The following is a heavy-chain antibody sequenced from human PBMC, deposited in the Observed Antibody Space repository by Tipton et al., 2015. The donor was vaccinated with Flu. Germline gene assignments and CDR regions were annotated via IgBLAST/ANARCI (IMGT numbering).Heavy chain of an antibody. D-gene: IGHD2-2*01. V-gene: IGHV4-38-2*02. CDR2: IHHSGST. Sequence: TLSLTCTVSGYSISSGYYWGWIRQPPGKGLEWIGSIHHSGSTYYNKSLKSRVTISVDTSKNQFSLKLNSVTAADTAVYYCARAVVPAAMRVNWFDSWGQGTLVTVSS. J-gene: IGHJ5*01. CDR1: GYSISSGYY. CDR3: ARAVVPAAMRVNWFDS.